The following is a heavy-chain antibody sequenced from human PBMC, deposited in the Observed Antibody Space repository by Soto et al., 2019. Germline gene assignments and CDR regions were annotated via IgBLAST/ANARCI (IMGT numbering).Heavy chain of an antibody. Sequence: GASVKVSCKASGYTFTSYAMHWVRQAPGQRLEWMGWINAGNGNTKYSQKFQGRVTITRDTSASTAYMELSSLRSEDTAVYYCARDTGTAAGVYYCYGMDVWGQGTTVTVSS. CDR3: ARDTGTAAGVYYCYGMDV. J-gene: IGHJ6*02. V-gene: IGHV1-3*01. CDR2: INAGNGNT. D-gene: IGHD6-13*01. CDR1: GYTFTSYA.